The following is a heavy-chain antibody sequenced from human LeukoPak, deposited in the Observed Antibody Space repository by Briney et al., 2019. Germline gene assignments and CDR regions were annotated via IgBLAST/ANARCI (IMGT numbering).Heavy chain of an antibody. J-gene: IGHJ6*03. Sequence: KPSETLSLTCTVSGGSISSYYWSWIRQPAGKGLEWIGRIYTSGSTNYNPSLKSRVTMSVDTSKNQFSLKLSSVTAADTAVYYCARVFGYSGSYYPYYYYYMDVWGKGTTVTVSS. CDR2: IYTSGST. CDR1: GGSISSYY. CDR3: ARVFGYSGSYYPYYYYYMDV. D-gene: IGHD1-26*01. V-gene: IGHV4-4*07.